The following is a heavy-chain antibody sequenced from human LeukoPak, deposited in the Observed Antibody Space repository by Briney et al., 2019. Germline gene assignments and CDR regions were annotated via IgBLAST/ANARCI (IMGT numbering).Heavy chain of an antibody. Sequence: PGGSLRLSCAASGFTFSSYAMSWVRQAPGKGLEWVSAISGSGGSTYYADSVKGRFTISRDNSKNTLYLQMDSPRAEDTAVYYCARDMEHGSGWGFGYWGQGTLVTVSS. J-gene: IGHJ4*02. CDR3: ARDMEHGSGWGFGY. CDR2: ISGSGGST. CDR1: GFTFSSYA. D-gene: IGHD6-19*01. V-gene: IGHV3-23*01.